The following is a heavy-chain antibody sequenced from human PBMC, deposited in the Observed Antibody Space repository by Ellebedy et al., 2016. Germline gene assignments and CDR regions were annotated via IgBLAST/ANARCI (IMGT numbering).Heavy chain of an antibody. CDR3: ASRRLGIAAAGRGDYFDY. J-gene: IGHJ4*02. V-gene: IGHV4-4*07. D-gene: IGHD6-13*01. CDR2: IYTSGST. Sequence: SETLSLXCTVSGGSISSYYWSWIRQPPGKGLEWIGRIYTSGSTNYNPSLKSRVTMSVDTSKNQFSLKLSSVTAADTAVYYCASRRLGIAAAGRGDYFDYWGQGTLVTVSS. CDR1: GGSISSYY.